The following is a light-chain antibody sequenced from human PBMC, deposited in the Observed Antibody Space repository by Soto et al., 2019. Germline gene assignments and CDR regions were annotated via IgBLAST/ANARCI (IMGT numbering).Light chain of an antibody. V-gene: IGLV2-8*01. J-gene: IGLJ3*02. CDR3: NSYAGSNNWV. CDR2: EVS. Sequence: QSALTQPPSASGSPGQSVTISCTGTSSDVGGYNYVSWYQPHPGKAPKLMIYEVSKRPSGVPDRFSGSKSGNTASLTVSGLQAENEGDYYCNSYAGSNNWVFGGGTKVTVL. CDR1: SSDVGGYNY.